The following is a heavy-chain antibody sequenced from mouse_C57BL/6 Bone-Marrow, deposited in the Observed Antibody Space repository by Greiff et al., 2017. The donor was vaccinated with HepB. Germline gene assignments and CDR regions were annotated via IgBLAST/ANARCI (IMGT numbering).Heavy chain of an antibody. V-gene: IGHV1-76*01. CDR2: IYPGSGNT. J-gene: IGHJ1*03. CDR1: GYTFTDYY. D-gene: IGHD1-1*01. Sequence: QVQLKESGAELVRPGASVKLSCKASGYTFTDYYINWVKQRPGQGLEWIARIYPGSGNTYYNEKFKGKATLTAEKSSSTAYMQLSSLTSEDSAVYFCARSITTVVGPGYFDVWGTGTTVTVSS. CDR3: ARSITTVVGPGYFDV.